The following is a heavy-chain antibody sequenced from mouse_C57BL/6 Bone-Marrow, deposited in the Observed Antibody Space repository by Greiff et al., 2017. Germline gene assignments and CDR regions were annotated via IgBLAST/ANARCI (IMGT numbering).Heavy chain of an antibody. D-gene: IGHD3-3*01. CDR1: GYTFTSYW. J-gene: IGHJ1*03. V-gene: IGHV1-7*01. Sequence: QVQLQQSGAELAKPGASVKLSCKASGYTFTSYWMHWVKQRPGQGLEWIGYINPSCGYTRYNQKFKDKATLTEDKSSSTAYMKLSRLTYYDSAVXACASGGWYWYFDVWGTGTTVTVSS. CDR3: ASGGWYWYFDV. CDR2: INPSCGYT.